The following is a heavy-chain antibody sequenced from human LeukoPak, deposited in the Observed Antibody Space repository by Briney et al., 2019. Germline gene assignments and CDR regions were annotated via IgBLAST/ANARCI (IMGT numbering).Heavy chain of an antibody. D-gene: IGHD2-15*01. V-gene: IGHV1-18*01. CDR3: ARESGCSGGSCYRILDY. Sequence: ASVKVSCKASGYTFTSYGISWVRQAPGQGLEWMGWISAYNGNTNYAQKLQGRVTMTTDTSTSTAYMELRSPRSDDTAVYYCARESGCSGGSCYRILDYWGQGTLVTVSS. J-gene: IGHJ4*02. CDR1: GYTFTSYG. CDR2: ISAYNGNT.